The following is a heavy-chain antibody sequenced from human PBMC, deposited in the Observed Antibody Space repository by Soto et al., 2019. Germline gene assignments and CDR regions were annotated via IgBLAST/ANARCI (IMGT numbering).Heavy chain of an antibody. CDR3: ASSDIVVVPAALESYYYYGMDV. V-gene: IGHV1-69*01. Sequence: QVQLVQSGAEVKKPGSSVKVSCKASGGTFSSYAISWVRQAPGQGLEWMGGIIPIFGTANYAQKFQGRVTITADEFTTTAYMELSSLRPEDTAVSYCASSDIVVVPAALESYYYYGMDVWGQGTTVTVSS. CDR2: IIPIFGTA. J-gene: IGHJ6*02. D-gene: IGHD2-2*01. CDR1: GGTFSSYA.